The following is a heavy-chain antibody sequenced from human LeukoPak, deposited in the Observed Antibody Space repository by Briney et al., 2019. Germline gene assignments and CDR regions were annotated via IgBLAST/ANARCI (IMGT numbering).Heavy chain of an antibody. V-gene: IGHV4-38-2*02. D-gene: IGHD1-26*01. CDR2: IYHSAST. CDR3: ARERRLVGATCGWFDS. CDR1: GYSISSAYY. J-gene: IGHJ5*01. Sequence: SETLSLTCTVSGYSISSAYYWGWIRQSPGKGLEWIGSIYHSASTNYNASLKSRVTISVDMAKSQFSLKMSSVTAADTAVYYCARERRLVGATCGWFDSWGQGTLVTVSS.